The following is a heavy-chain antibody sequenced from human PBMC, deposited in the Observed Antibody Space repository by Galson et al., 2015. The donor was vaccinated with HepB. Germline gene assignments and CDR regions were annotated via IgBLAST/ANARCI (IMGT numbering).Heavy chain of an antibody. CDR1: GLTFSSYG. V-gene: IGHV3-30*18. Sequence: SLRLSCAASGLTFSSYGMHWVRQAPGKGLEWVAVISYDGSNKYYADSVKGRFTISRDNSKNTLYLQMNSLRAEDTAVYYCAKARRTWIQLCLPGYWGQGTLVTVSS. CDR3: AKARRTWIQLCLPGY. J-gene: IGHJ4*02. CDR2: ISYDGSNK. D-gene: IGHD5-18*01.